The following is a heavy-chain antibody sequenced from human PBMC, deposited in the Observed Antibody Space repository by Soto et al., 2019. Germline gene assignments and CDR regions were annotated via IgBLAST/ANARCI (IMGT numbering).Heavy chain of an antibody. CDR3: ARDREQWLVPGGFDY. V-gene: IGHV3-30-3*01. CDR2: ISYDGSNK. D-gene: IGHD6-19*01. Sequence: QVQLVESGGGVVQPGRSLRLSCAASGFTFSSYAMHWVRQAPGKGLEWVAVISYDGSNKYYADSVKGRFTISRDNSKNTLYLQMNSLRAEDTAVYYCARDREQWLVPGGFDYWGQGTLVTVSS. CDR1: GFTFSSYA. J-gene: IGHJ4*02.